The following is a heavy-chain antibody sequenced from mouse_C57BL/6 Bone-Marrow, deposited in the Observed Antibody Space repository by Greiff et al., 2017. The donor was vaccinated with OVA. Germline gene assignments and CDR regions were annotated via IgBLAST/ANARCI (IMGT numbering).Heavy chain of an antibody. CDR1: GYAFTNYL. V-gene: IGHV1-54*01. Sequence: QVQLQQSGAELVRPGTSVKVSCKASGYAFTNYLIEWVKQRPGQGLEWIGVINPGSGGTNYNEKFKGKATLTADKSSSTAYMQLSSLTSEDSAVYFCARMYYSSSYRSGMDYWGQGTSVTVSA. CDR2: INPGSGGT. D-gene: IGHD1-1*01. J-gene: IGHJ4*01. CDR3: ARMYYSSSYRSGMDY.